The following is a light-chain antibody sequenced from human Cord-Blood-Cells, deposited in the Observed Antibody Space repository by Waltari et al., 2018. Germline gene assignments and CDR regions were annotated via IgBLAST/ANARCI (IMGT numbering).Light chain of an antibody. CDR1: SSNIGSNY. Sequence: QSVLTQPPSASGTPGQRVTISCSGSSSNIGSNYVYWYQQLPGTAPKLLIYRNNQRPSGGPDRFYGSKSGTSASLAISGLRAEDEADYDCAAWDDSLSGWVFGGGTKLTVL. J-gene: IGLJ3*02. CDR3: AAWDDSLSGWV. CDR2: RNN. V-gene: IGLV1-47*01.